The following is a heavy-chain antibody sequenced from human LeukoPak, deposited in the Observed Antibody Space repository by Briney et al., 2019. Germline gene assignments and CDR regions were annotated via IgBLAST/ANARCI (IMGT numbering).Heavy chain of an antibody. Sequence: GGSLRLSCAASGFTVSNTYMMWVRQAPGKGLEWVSVIYRVGSMFYADSVKGRFTISRHNPKNTLDLQMNSLRADDTAVYYCARVGDGYNFDWYFDLWGRGTLVTVSS. CDR2: IYRVGSM. D-gene: IGHD5-24*01. CDR1: GFTVSNTY. J-gene: IGHJ2*01. CDR3: ARVGDGYNFDWYFDL. V-gene: IGHV3-53*04.